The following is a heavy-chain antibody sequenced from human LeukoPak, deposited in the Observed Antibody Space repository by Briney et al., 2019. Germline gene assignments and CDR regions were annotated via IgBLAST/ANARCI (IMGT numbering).Heavy chain of an antibody. CDR1: GGSISSYY. D-gene: IGHD6-19*01. J-gene: IGHJ1*01. V-gene: IGHV4-59*01. CDR3: ASFIAVAGTAYFQH. CDR2: IYYSGST. Sequence: SETLSLTCTVSGGSISSYYWSWIRQPPGKGLEWIGYIYYSGSTNYNPSLKSRVTISVDTSKNQFSLKLGSVTAADTAVYYCASFIAVAGTAYFQHWGQGTLVTVSS.